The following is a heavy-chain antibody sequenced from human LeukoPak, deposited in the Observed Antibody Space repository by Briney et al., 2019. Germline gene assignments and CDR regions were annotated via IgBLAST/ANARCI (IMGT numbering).Heavy chain of an antibody. CDR2: IGSSSTSI. V-gene: IGHV3-21*01. CDR3: AREGIQQDFDY. J-gene: IGHJ4*02. D-gene: IGHD2-2*01. CDR1: GFTSSTYS. Sequence: GGSLRLSCAASGFTSSTYSMNWVRQAPGKGLEWVSSIGSSSTSIYYADSVKGRFTISRDNAESSLYLQMHNLRAEDTAVYYCAREGIQQDFDYWGQGTLVTVSS.